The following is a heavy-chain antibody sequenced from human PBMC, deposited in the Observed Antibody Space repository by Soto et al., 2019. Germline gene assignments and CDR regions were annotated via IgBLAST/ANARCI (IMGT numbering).Heavy chain of an antibody. D-gene: IGHD3-10*01. J-gene: IGHJ5*02. CDR3: AMGRAPSVWFNAS. CDR1: GLLFSSFA. Sequence: SVKVSCKDSGLLFSSFAISWVRQAPGQGLEWMGGIIPVFGTTNYAQKFQGRVMITADESMNTPYMELRSLTSDDPATYYCAMGRAPSVWFNASWGQGT. V-gene: IGHV1-69*13. CDR2: IIPVFGTT.